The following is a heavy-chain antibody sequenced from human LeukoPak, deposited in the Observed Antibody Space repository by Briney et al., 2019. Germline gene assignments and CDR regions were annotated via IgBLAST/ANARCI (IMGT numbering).Heavy chain of an antibody. CDR2: ISSSSSYI. CDR3: AKVHFWGVPAVPDY. J-gene: IGHJ4*02. CDR1: GFTFSSYS. D-gene: IGHD2-2*01. Sequence: GGSLRLSCAASGFTFSSYSMNWVRQAPGKGLEWVSSISSSSSYIYYADSVKGRFTISRDNAKNSLYLQMNSLRAEDTAVYYCAKVHFWGVPAVPDYWGQGTLVTVSS. V-gene: IGHV3-21*04.